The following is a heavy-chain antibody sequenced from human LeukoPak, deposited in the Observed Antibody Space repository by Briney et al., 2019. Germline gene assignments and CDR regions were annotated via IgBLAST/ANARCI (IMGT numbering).Heavy chain of an antibody. CDR2: INPSGGST. J-gene: IGHJ6*02. Sequence: ASVKVSCKASGYTFINYGISWVRQAPGQGLEWMGIINPSGGSTSYAQKFQGRVTMTRDTSTSTVYMELSSLRSEDTAVYYCAREYSSGWFPYYYYGMDVWGQGTTVTVSS. D-gene: IGHD6-19*01. V-gene: IGHV1-46*01. CDR1: GYTFINYG. CDR3: AREYSSGWFPYYYYGMDV.